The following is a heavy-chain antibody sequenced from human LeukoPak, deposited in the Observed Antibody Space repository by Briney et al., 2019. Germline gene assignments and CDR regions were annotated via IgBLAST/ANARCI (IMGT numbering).Heavy chain of an antibody. V-gene: IGHV3-30*18. CDR3: AKDRDSSSWLSPLDGMDV. CDR1: GFTFSSYS. Sequence: GGSLRLSCAASGFTFSSYSMHWVRQAPGKGLEWVAVISYDGSNKYYADSVKGRFTISRDNSKNTLYLQMNSLRAEDTAVYYCAKDRDSSSWLSPLDGMDVWGQGTTVTVSS. D-gene: IGHD6-13*01. CDR2: ISYDGSNK. J-gene: IGHJ6*02.